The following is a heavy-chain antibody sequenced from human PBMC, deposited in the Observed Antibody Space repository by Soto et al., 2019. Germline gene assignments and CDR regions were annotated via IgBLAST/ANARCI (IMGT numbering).Heavy chain of an antibody. V-gene: IGHV4-30-2*01. CDR3: ARERGGYGLFDS. CDR2: IYPSGMP. J-gene: IGHJ4*02. CDR1: GGSISNAAYS. D-gene: IGHD5-18*01. Sequence: TLSLTCTVSGGSISNAAYSWSWIRQPPGKGLEWIGYIYPSGMPFYNPSLRSRVTISIDRSNDQFSLNLKSVTAADTAVYYCARERGGYGLFDSWGQGTLVTVSS.